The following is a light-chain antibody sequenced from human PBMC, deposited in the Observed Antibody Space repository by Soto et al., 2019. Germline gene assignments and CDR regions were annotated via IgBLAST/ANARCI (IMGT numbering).Light chain of an antibody. CDR2: AAS. J-gene: IGKJ2*01. CDR3: QQSYSAPET. V-gene: IGKV1-39*01. Sequence: DIQMTQSPSSLSASVGDRVTITCRASQTISSHLKWYQQKPGKAPNLLIFAASRLQSGVPSRFSGSGSGTDFTLTISSLQPEDFATYYCQQSYSAPETFGQGTKLEIK. CDR1: QTISSH.